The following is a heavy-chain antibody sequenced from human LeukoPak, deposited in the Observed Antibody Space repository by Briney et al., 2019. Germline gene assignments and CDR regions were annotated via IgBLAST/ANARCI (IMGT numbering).Heavy chain of an antibody. V-gene: IGHV4-30-2*01. CDR3: ARGAAAAGMDY. CDR1: GGSISSGGYY. D-gene: IGHD6-13*01. Sequence: SKTLSLTCTVPGGSISSGGYYWSWLRQPPGKGLEWIGYIYHSGSTYYNPSLKSRVTISVDRSKNQFSLKLSSVTAADTAVYYCARGAAAAGMDYWGQGTLVTVSS. CDR2: IYHSGST. J-gene: IGHJ4*02.